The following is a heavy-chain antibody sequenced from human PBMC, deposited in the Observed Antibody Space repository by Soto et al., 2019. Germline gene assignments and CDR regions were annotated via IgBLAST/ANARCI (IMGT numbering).Heavy chain of an antibody. CDR3: ARGYCSGGSCYGYGMDV. D-gene: IGHD2-15*01. CDR2: IYHSGST. V-gene: IGHV4-30-2*01. CDR1: VGSISGGGYS. J-gene: IGHJ6*02. Sequence: SETLSLTSAVSVGSISGGGYSWSWIRQPPGKGLEWIGYIYHSGSTYYNPPLKSRVTISVDRSKNQFSLKLSSVTAADTAVYYCARGYCSGGSCYGYGMDVWGQGTTVTV.